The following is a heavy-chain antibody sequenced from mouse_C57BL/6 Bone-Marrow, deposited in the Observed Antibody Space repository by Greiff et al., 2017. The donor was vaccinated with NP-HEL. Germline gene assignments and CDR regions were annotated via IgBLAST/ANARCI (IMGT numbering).Heavy chain of an antibody. J-gene: IGHJ3*01. V-gene: IGHV5-6*01. CDR1: GFTFSSYG. D-gene: IGHD2-14*01. CDR2: ISSGGSYT. Sequence: EVKLVESGGDLVKPGGSLKLSCAASGFTFSSYGMSWVRQTPDKRLEWVATISSGGSYTYYPDSVKGRFTIARDNATNTLYLQRSRLKSEDTAMYYGARQGCTTGGFAYWGQGTLVTVSA. CDR3: ARQGCTTGGFAY.